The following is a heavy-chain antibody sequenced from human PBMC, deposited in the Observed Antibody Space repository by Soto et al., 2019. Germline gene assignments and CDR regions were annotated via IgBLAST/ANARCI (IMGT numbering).Heavy chain of an antibody. CDR2: ISSNSAYI. J-gene: IGHJ5*02. CDR3: TRDASRDSSARGWFEP. CDR1: GFTFRSFT. V-gene: IGHV3-21*01. D-gene: IGHD6-13*01. Sequence: PGGSLRLSCAASGFTFRSFTMNWVRQAPGKGLEWVSTISSNSAYIYYTDALRGRFTISRDNAKNSLHLQMNSLRAEDTAVYYCTRDASRDSSARGWFEPWGPGTTVTGSS.